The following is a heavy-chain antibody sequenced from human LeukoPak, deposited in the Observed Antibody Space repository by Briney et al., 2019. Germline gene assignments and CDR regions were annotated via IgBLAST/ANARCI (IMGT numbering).Heavy chain of an antibody. CDR3: AKGGSTNFYNGDV. D-gene: IGHD2/OR15-2a*01. CDR1: GRSLTNLY. V-gene: IGHV4-59*07. CDR2: IYDSGST. Sequence: SDTLSLPCSLSGRSLTNLYGTWIPHPPGEGVECFGYIYDSGSTRYNTPRESRVTISVDTSKNHFSLKLSSVTAADTAVYYCAKGGSTNFYNGDVWGQGTTVTVSS. J-gene: IGHJ6*02.